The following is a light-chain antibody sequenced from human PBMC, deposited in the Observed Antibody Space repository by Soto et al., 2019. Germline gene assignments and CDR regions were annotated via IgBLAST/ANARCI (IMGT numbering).Light chain of an antibody. J-gene: IGLJ1*01. CDR1: SSNIGAGYD. V-gene: IGLV1-40*01. CDR3: QSYDSSLSGSYV. CDR2: NNN. Sequence: QSVLTQPPSVSGAPGQRVTISCTGSSSNIGAGYDVHWYQRLPGTAPKVLIYNNNNRPSGVPDRFSASKSGTSASLVITGLQAEDEADYYCQSYDSSLSGSYVFGSGTKLTVL.